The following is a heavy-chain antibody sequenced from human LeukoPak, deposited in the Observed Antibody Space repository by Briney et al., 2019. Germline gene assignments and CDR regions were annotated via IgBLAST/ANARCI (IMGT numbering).Heavy chain of an antibody. D-gene: IGHD2-2*01. CDR3: ARHRPYCSSTICYPYYFDY. Sequence: SETLSLTCTVSSGSISSYYWSWIRQPPGKGLEWIGYIYYSGSTNYNPSLKSRVTMSVHTSKNQFSLKLSSVTAADTAVYYCARHRPYCSSTICYPYYFDYWGQGNLVTVSS. CDR1: SGSISSYY. CDR2: IYYSGST. J-gene: IGHJ4*02. V-gene: IGHV4-59*08.